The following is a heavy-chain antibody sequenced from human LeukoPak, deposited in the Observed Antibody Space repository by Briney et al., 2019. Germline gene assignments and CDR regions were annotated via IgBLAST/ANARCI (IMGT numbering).Heavy chain of an antibody. Sequence: ASVKVSCKASGYTFTAYYIHWVRQAPGQGLEWMGWINPNGGGTDYAQRFQGRVTMTGDTSISTAYMDLSRLRSDDTAVYYCARGYNWNYFDYWGQGTLVTVSS. CDR2: INPNGGGT. D-gene: IGHD1-20*01. J-gene: IGHJ4*02. V-gene: IGHV1-2*02. CDR3: ARGYNWNYFDY. CDR1: GYTFTAYY.